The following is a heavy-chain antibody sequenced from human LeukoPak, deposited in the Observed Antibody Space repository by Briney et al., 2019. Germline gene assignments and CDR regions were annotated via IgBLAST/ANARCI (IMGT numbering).Heavy chain of an antibody. CDR2: INPNSGGT. V-gene: IGHV1-18*01. Sequence: GASVKVSCKASGYTFTSYGISWVRQAPGQGLEWMGWINPNSGGTNYAQKFQGRVTMTTDTSTSTAYMELRSLRSDDTAVYYCARDPLPWAAVAVKYFDYWGQGTLVTVSS. CDR3: ARDPLPWAAVAVKYFDY. CDR1: GYTFTSYG. J-gene: IGHJ4*02. D-gene: IGHD6-19*01.